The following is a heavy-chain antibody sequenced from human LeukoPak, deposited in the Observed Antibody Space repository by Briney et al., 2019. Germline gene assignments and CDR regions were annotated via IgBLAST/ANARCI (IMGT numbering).Heavy chain of an antibody. CDR2: ISGSI. CDR1: GFTFDDYA. Sequence: GRSLRLSCAASGFTFDDYAMHWVRQAPGKGLEWVSGISGSIGYADSVKGRFTISRDNAKNSLYLQMNSLRAEDTALYYCAEGRDKYQLLSKNWFDPWGQGTLVTVSS. D-gene: IGHD2-2*01. CDR3: AEGRDKYQLLSKNWFDP. J-gene: IGHJ5*02. V-gene: IGHV3-9*01.